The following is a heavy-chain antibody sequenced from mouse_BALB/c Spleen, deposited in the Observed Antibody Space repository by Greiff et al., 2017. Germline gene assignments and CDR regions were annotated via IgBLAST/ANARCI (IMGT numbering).Heavy chain of an antibody. CDR1: GFNIKDYY. V-gene: IGHV14-1*02. CDR3: ARRGYDGWFAY. D-gene: IGHD2-14*01. CDR2: IDPENGNT. Sequence: EVKLMESGAELVRPGALVKLSCKASGFNIKDYYMPWVKQRPEQGLEWIGWIDPENGNTIYDPKFQGKASITADTSSNTAYLQLSSLTSEDTAVYYCARRGYDGWFAYWGQGTLVTVSA. J-gene: IGHJ3*01.